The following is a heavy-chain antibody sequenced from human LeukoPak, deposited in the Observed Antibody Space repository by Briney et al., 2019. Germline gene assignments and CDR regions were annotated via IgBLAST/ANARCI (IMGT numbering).Heavy chain of an antibody. V-gene: IGHV3-15*01. CDR2: IKSKSEGETT. CDR3: ARDPAPFSYSGSYSGY. CDR1: GFTFSFTNAW. J-gene: IGHJ4*02. D-gene: IGHD1-26*01. Sequence: GGSLRLSCAASGFTFSFTNAWMNWVRQAPGKGLEWVGHIKSKSEGETTDFAAPVKGRFTISRDDSKNTVYLQMNSLRAEDTAVYYCARDPAPFSYSGSYSGYWGQGTLVTVSS.